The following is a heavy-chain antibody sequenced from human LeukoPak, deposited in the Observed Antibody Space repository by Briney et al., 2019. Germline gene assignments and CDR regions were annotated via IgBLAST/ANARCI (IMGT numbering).Heavy chain of an antibody. CDR1: GFTFSSYA. D-gene: IGHD6-25*01. CDR2: ITGSGDTT. Sequence: PGQSLRLSCAASGFTFSSYAMSWVRQAPGKGLEWVSGITGSGDTTHHVDSVKGRFTISRDNSKNTLYLQMNSLRAEDTAVYYCAKDFPRGYGTGYMDVWGKGTTVTISS. J-gene: IGHJ6*03. V-gene: IGHV3-23*01. CDR3: AKDFPRGYGTGYMDV.